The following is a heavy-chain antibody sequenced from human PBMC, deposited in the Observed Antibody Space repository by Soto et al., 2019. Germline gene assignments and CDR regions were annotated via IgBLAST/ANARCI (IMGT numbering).Heavy chain of an antibody. CDR1: GFTFSSYA. CDR2: ISGSGGST. Sequence: GGSLRLSCAASGFTFSSYAMSWVRQAPGKGLEWVSAISGSGGSTYYADSVKGRFTISRDNSKNTLYLQMNSLRAEDTAVYYFAKNSSDFWSGYYTSPPYGGKGTLVTVSS. D-gene: IGHD3-3*01. J-gene: IGHJ4*02. CDR3: AKNSSDFWSGYYTSPPY. V-gene: IGHV3-23*01.